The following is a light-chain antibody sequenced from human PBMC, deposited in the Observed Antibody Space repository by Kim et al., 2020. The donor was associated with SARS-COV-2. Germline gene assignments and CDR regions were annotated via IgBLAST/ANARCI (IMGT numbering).Light chain of an antibody. CDR3: QAWDSSTGV. Sequence: VSPGQTASITCSGDKLGDKYACWYQQKPGQAPVLVIYQDSKRPSGIPERFSGSNSGNTATLTISGTQAMDEADYYCQAWDSSTGVFGGGTQLTV. J-gene: IGLJ3*02. CDR1: KLGDKY. CDR2: QDS. V-gene: IGLV3-1*01.